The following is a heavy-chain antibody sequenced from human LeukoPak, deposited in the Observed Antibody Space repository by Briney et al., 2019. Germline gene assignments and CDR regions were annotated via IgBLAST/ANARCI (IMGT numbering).Heavy chain of an antibody. J-gene: IGHJ4*02. Sequence: SETLSLTCAVYGGSFSGYYWSWVRQPLGKGLEWIGEINHSGSTNYNPSLKSRVTISVDTSKNQFSLKLSSVTAADTAVYYCARGVRYFDWLDYSGQGTLVTVSS. CDR3: ARGVRYFDWLDY. CDR1: GGSFSGYY. V-gene: IGHV4-34*01. CDR2: INHSGST. D-gene: IGHD3-9*01.